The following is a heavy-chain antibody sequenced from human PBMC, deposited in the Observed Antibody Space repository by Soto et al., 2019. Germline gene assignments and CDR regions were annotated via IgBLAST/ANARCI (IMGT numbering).Heavy chain of an antibody. V-gene: IGHV1-2*04. J-gene: IGHJ6*02. CDR2: INPKSGGT. D-gene: IGHD2-8*01. CDR3: ARGDSTDCSNGVCSFFYNHDMDV. CDR1: GYSFTDYH. Sequence: GASVKVSCKASGYSFTDYHIHWVRQAPGQGLEWLGRINPKSGGTSTAQKFQGWVTMTTDTSISTACMELTRLTSDDTAIYYCARGDSTDCSNGVCSFFYNHDMDVWG.